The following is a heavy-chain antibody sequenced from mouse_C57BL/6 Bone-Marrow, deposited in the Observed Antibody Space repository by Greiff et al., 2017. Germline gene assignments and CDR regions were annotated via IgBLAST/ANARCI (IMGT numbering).Heavy chain of an antibody. V-gene: IGHV5-4*01. Sequence: EVQRVESGGGLVKPGGSLKLSCAASGFTFSSYAMSWVRQTPETRLEWVAIISDGGSYTYYPDNVQGRFTISRDTAKNNLYLQMSHLKSEDTAMYYCAIYGSSSFDYWGQGTTLTVSS. D-gene: IGHD1-1*01. CDR1: GFTFSSYA. J-gene: IGHJ2*01. CDR3: AIYGSSSFDY. CDR2: ISDGGSYT.